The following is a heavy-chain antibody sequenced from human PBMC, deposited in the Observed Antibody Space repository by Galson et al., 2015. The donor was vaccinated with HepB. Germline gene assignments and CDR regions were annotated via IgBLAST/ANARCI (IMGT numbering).Heavy chain of an antibody. V-gene: IGHV3-48*04. D-gene: IGHD3-16*01. Sequence: SLRLSCAASGFTFSGYSMNWVRQAPGRGLEWLSYITGDSGTIYYADSVKGRITISRDNAKNSLYLQMNSLTAGDTALYYCARAGRGLYSFDSWRRGTLVTVSS. CDR3: ARAGRGLYSFDS. CDR1: GFTFSGYS. J-gene: IGHJ4*02. CDR2: ITGDSGTI.